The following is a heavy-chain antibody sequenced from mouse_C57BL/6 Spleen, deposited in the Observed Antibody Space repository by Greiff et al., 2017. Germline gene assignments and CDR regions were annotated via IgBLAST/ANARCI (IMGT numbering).Heavy chain of an antibody. CDR1: GYTFTSYW. CDR3: ARAVVATNYFDY. Sequence: QVQLQQPGAELVMPGASVKLSCKASGYTFTSYWMHWVKQRPGQGLEWIGEIDPSASYTNYNQKFKGKSTLTVDKSSSTAYMQLSSLTSEDSAVYYCARAVVATNYFDYWGQGTTLTVSS. J-gene: IGHJ2*01. V-gene: IGHV1-69*01. D-gene: IGHD1-1*01. CDR2: IDPSASYT.